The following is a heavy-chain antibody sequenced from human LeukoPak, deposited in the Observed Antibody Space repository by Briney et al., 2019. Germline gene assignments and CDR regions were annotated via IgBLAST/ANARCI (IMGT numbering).Heavy chain of an antibody. D-gene: IGHD6-13*01. CDR2: ISGSGGST. V-gene: IGHV3-23*01. CDR1: GFTFSSYG. J-gene: IGHJ3*02. CDR3: ARDRSSWGDAFDI. Sequence: PGGSLRLSCAASGFTFSSYGMSWVRQAPGKGLEWVSAISGSGGSTYYADSVKGRFTISRDNSKNTLYLQMNSLRAEDTAVYYCARDRSSWGDAFDIWGQGTMVTVSS.